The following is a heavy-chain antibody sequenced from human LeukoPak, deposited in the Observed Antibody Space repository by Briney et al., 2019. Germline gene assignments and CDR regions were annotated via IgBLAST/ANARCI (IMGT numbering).Heavy chain of an antibody. Sequence: GGSLRLSCAASGFTLCSYWMSWVRQAPGKGLEWVASIDRDGNEKFYVDSVRGRFTISRDNAKKSLYLQVNFLRVEDTALYYCARDSSGYRYWGQGTLVTVSS. J-gene: IGHJ4*02. CDR2: IDRDGNEK. CDR3: ARDSSGYRY. CDR1: GFTLCSYW. D-gene: IGHD5-12*01. V-gene: IGHV3-7*01.